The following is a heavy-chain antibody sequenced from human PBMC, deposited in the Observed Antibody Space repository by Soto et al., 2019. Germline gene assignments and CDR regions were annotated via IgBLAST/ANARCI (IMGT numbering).Heavy chain of an antibody. CDR2: IYWDDNE. V-gene: IGHV2-5*02. Sequence: QITLKESGPPLVKPTQTLTLTCTFSGFSLSTRRVGVGWIRQPPGKALEWLALIYWDDNERYSPSLKSRLTITKDTSKNQVVLTMTDMDPVDTATYYCAHDDVGQQGFDYWGRGTLVTVSS. CDR1: GFSLSTRRVG. D-gene: IGHD1-1*01. CDR3: AHDDVGQQGFDY. J-gene: IGHJ4*02.